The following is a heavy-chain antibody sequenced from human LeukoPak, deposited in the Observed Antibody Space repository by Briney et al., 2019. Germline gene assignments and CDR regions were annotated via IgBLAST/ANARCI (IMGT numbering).Heavy chain of an antibody. V-gene: IGHV4-59*11. CDR1: GGSISSHY. J-gene: IGHJ4*02. CDR3: ARADRGKFDY. D-gene: IGHD3-10*01. Sequence: SETLSLTCTVSGGSISSHYWSWIRQPPGKGLEWIGYIYYSGSTNYNPSLKSRVTISVDTSKNQFSLKLSSVTAAGTAVYYCARADRGKFDYWGQGTLVTVSS. CDR2: IYYSGST.